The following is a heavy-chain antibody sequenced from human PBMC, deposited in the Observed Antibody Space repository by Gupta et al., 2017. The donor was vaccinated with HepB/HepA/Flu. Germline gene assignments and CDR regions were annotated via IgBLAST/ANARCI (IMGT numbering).Heavy chain of an antibody. CDR3: AKDGDLGEIEDDYYGMDV. J-gene: IGHJ6*02. CDR2: ISGSGGST. V-gene: IGHV3-23*01. CDR1: GFTFSSYA. Sequence: EVQLLESGGGLVQPGGSLRLSCAASGFTFSSYAMSWVRQAPGKGLEWVSAISGSGGSTYYADSVKGRFTISRDNSKNTLYLQMNSLRAEDTAVYYCAKDGDLGEIEDDYYGMDVWGQGTTVTVSS. D-gene: IGHD3-10*01.